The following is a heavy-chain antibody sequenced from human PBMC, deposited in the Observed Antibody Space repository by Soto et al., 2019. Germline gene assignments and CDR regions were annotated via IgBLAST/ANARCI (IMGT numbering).Heavy chain of an antibody. CDR1: GFTFSSYA. Sequence: GSLRLSCAASGFTFSSYAMSWVRQAPGKGLEWVSAISGSGGSTYYADSVKGRFTISRDNSKNTLYLQMNSLRAEDTAVYYCAKDSRITIFGVVIIQPNYYYYYMDVWGKGTTVTVSS. V-gene: IGHV3-23*01. CDR2: ISGSGGST. D-gene: IGHD3-3*01. J-gene: IGHJ6*03. CDR3: AKDSRITIFGVVIIQPNYYYYYMDV.